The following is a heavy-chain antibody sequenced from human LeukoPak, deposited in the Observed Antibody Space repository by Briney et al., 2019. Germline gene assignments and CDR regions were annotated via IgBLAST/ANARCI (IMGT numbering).Heavy chain of an antibody. CDR2: ISGSGGST. CDR3: AKAGGSDGYGPDY. Sequence: GGSLRLSCAAPGFSFSSYAMSWVRQAPGKGLEWVSAISGSGGSTYYADSVKGRFTISRDNSKNTLYLQMNSLRAEDTAVYYCAKAGGSDGYGPDYWGQGTLVTVSS. D-gene: IGHD6-19*01. J-gene: IGHJ4*02. CDR1: GFSFSSYA. V-gene: IGHV3-23*01.